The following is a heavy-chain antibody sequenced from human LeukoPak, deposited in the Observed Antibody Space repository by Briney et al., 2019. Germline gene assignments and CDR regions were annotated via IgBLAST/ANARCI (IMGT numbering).Heavy chain of an antibody. Sequence: ASVKVSCKASGYTFTGYYMHWVRQAPGQGLEWMGWINPNSGGTNYAQKFQGRVTMTRDTSISTAYMELSRLRSDDTAVYYCARVLLGGTYYYDSSGYDYFDYWGQGTLVTVSS. D-gene: IGHD3-22*01. J-gene: IGHJ4*02. CDR2: INPNSGGT. V-gene: IGHV1-2*02. CDR1: GYTFTGYY. CDR3: ARVLLGGTYYYDSSGYDYFDY.